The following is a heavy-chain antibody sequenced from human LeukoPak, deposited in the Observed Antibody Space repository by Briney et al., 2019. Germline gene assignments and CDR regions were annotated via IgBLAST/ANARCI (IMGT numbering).Heavy chain of an antibody. CDR3: AKGSGNGYGSGPFDY. Sequence: AGGSLRLSCAASAFTFSYYATHWVRQAPGKGLEWVAVIYSGGSTYYADSVKGRFTISRDNSKNTLYLQMNSLRAEDTAIYFCAKGSGNGYGSGPFDYWGQGTLVTVSS. CDR1: AFTFSYYA. V-gene: IGHV3-66*01. J-gene: IGHJ4*02. CDR2: IYSGGST. D-gene: IGHD3-10*01.